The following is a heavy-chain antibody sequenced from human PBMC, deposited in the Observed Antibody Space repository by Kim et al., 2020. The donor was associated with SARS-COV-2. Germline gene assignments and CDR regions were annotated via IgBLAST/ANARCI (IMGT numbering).Heavy chain of an antibody. V-gene: IGHV1-58*02. CDR1: GFTFSSSA. CDR3: AADRGYTYGRRYYYYGLDV. CDR2: IVVGGGNT. Sequence: SVKVSCKASGFTFSSSAMQWVRQARGQRLEWIGWIVVGGGNTNYAQKFQKRVTITRDMSTSTAYMELSSLTSEDTAVYYCAADRGYTYGRRYYYYGLDVWGQGTTVTVSS. D-gene: IGHD5-18*01. J-gene: IGHJ6*02.